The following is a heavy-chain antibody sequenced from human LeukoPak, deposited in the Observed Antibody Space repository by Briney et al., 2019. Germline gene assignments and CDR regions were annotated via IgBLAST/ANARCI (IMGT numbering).Heavy chain of an antibody. CDR1: GYTFTTYG. Sequence: GASVKVSCKASGYTFTTYGISWVRQAPGQGPERMGWISAYNGNTNYAQKLQGRVTMTTDTSTSTAYMELRRLRSDDTAVYYCARVIAAAGTQNWYDPWGQGTLVTVSS. V-gene: IGHV1-18*01. D-gene: IGHD6-13*01. CDR3: ARVIAAAGTQNWYDP. CDR2: ISAYNGNT. J-gene: IGHJ5*02.